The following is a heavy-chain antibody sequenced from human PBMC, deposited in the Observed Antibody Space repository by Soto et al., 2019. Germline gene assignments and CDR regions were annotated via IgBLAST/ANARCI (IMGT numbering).Heavy chain of an antibody. CDR3: ARDIGSDLYGFDD. D-gene: IGHD2-15*01. CDR1: GFTFSRYA. J-gene: IGHJ4*02. Sequence: PGRSRRLSCAASGFTFSRYAMHWVRQAPGKGLEWVAVISYDGSNKYYADSVKGRFTISRDNSKNTLYLQMNSLRAEGTAVYYCARDIGSDLYGFDDWGQGTLVTVSS. V-gene: IGHV3-30-3*01. CDR2: ISYDGSNK.